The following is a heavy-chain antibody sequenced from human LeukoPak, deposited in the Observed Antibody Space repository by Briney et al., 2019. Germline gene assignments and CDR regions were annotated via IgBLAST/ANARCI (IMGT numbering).Heavy chain of an antibody. Sequence: GGSLRLSCAASGFTFSSYGMHWVRQAPGKGLEWVAVIWYDGSKQYYADSVKGRFTISRDNSKNTLYLQMNSLRAEDAAVYYCARAGYCSGGSCYGIDYWGQGSLVAVSS. CDR1: GFTFSSYG. CDR3: ARAGYCSGGSCYGIDY. V-gene: IGHV3-33*01. J-gene: IGHJ4*02. CDR2: IWYDGSKQ. D-gene: IGHD2-15*01.